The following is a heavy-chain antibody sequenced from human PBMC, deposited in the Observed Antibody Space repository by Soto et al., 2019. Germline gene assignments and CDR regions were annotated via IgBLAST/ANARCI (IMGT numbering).Heavy chain of an antibody. CDR1: GYTFTSYG. J-gene: IGHJ4*02. D-gene: IGHD6-19*01. Sequence: QVHLVQSGAEVKKPGASVKVSCKASGYTFTSYGISWVRQAPGQGLEWMGWISAYDGNTNYAQKLQGRVTMTTDTTTSTAYKVLRSLRSDDTAVYYCAGGVSSGWYLFDYWGQGTLVTVSS. CDR3: AGGVSSGWYLFDY. V-gene: IGHV1-18*01. CDR2: ISAYDGNT.